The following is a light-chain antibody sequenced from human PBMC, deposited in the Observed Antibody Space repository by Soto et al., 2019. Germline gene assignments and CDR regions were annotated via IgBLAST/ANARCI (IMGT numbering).Light chain of an antibody. CDR1: QSVSTH. V-gene: IGKV3-15*01. CDR2: GAS. Sequence: EIVMTQSPSTLSVSPAERATLSCRASQSVSTHLAWYHQKPVQAPRLLIYGASTRPTAIPARFSGSWSGTEFTLTISSLQSEDCAVYYCQQYNTGWAFGQGTKVEIK. J-gene: IGKJ1*01. CDR3: QQYNTGWA.